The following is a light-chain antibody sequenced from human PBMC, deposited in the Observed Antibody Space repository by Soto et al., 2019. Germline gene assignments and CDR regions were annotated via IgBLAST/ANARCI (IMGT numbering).Light chain of an antibody. J-gene: IGKJ1*01. CDR2: GAS. CDR3: QQYGSSRT. V-gene: IGKV3-20*01. CDR1: QSVSSSY. Sequence: DIVLTQSPGTLSLSPGERVTLSCRASQSVSSSYLAWYQQKPGQAPRLLIYGASSRATGIPDRFSGSGSGTDFTLTISRLEPEDFAVYYCQQYGSSRTFGHGTKVEIK.